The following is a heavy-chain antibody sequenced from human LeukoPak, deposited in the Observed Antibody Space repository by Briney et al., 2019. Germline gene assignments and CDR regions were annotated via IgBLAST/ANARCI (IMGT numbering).Heavy chain of an antibody. J-gene: IGHJ3*02. D-gene: IGHD6-13*01. CDR3: ARDNIPAHINDAFDI. CDR1: GGSISPGYY. V-gene: IGHV4-61*02. CDR2: NYSSGDT. Sequence: PSQTLSLTCTVSGGSISPGYYWSWVRPPAGKELQWIGRNYSSGDTHYNPSFQSRVTMSVDTSKNQFSLNLSSVTAADTAVYYCARDNIPAHINDAFDIWGQGRMVTVSA.